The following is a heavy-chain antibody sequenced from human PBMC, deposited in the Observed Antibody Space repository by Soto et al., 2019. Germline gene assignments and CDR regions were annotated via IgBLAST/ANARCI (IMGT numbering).Heavy chain of an antibody. Sequence: SETLSLTCTVSGGSISSSSYYWGWIRQPPGKGLEWIGSIYYSGSTYYNPSLKSRVTISVDTSKNQFSLKLSSVTAADTAVYYCARHQKDYYGSGFKLYFDYWGQGTLVTGSS. CDR2: IYYSGST. D-gene: IGHD3-10*01. J-gene: IGHJ4*02. V-gene: IGHV4-39*01. CDR1: GGSISSSSYY. CDR3: ARHQKDYYGSGFKLYFDY.